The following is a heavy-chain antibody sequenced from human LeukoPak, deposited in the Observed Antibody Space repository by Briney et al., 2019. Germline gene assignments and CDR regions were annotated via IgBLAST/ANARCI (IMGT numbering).Heavy chain of an antibody. CDR1: GYTFTSYG. V-gene: IGHV1-18*01. Sequence: ASVKVPCKASGYTFTSYGISWVRQAPGQGLEWMGWISAYNGNTNYAQKLQGRVTMTTDTSTSTAYMELRSLRSDDTAVYYCAREDYGSGSSEGYFDYWGQGTLVTVSS. CDR2: ISAYNGNT. CDR3: AREDYGSGSSEGYFDY. J-gene: IGHJ4*02. D-gene: IGHD3-10*01.